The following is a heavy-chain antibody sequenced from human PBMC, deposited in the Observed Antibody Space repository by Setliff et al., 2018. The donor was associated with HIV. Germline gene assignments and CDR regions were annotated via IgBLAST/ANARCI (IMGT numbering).Heavy chain of an antibody. CDR3: ARGPLYGYDRGYFDY. J-gene: IGHJ4*02. V-gene: IGHV1-69*10. CDR2: IIPVLGLS. CDR1: GDTFSSYA. D-gene: IGHD5-12*01. Sequence: SVKVSCKASGDTFSSYAISWVRQAPGQGLEWMGGIIPVLGLSYYAQNFQGRLTITADESTTTVYMDMSSPRSEDTAQYYCARGPLYGYDRGYFDYWGQGTLVTVSS.